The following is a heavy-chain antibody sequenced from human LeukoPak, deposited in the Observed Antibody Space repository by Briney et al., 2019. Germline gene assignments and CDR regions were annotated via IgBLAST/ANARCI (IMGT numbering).Heavy chain of an antibody. V-gene: IGHV4-61*02. D-gene: IGHD3-22*01. J-gene: IGHJ5*02. CDR3: ARDRSGFDYIHWFDP. CDR1: GGSISSGSYY. Sequence: SETLSLTCTVSGGSISSGSYYWSWIRQPAGKGLEWIGRIYTSGSTNYNPSLKSRVTISVDTSKNQFSLKLSSVTAADTAVYYCARDRSGFDYIHWFDPWDQGTLVTVSS. CDR2: IYTSGST.